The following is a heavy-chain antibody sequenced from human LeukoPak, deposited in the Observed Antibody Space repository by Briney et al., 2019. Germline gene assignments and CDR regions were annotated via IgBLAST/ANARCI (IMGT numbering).Heavy chain of an antibody. CDR3: ARARELLGFDY. V-gene: IGHV4-59*01. D-gene: IGHD1-26*01. J-gene: IGHJ4*02. Sequence: SETLSLTCSVSDDSITMYYWTWIRQPPGKGLEWIGYVDHTGSTNFNPSLNGRVSISRDTTNNPFSLRLRSVTAADTAVYFCARARELLGFDYWGQGTLVTVSS. CDR1: DDSITMYY. CDR2: VDHTGST.